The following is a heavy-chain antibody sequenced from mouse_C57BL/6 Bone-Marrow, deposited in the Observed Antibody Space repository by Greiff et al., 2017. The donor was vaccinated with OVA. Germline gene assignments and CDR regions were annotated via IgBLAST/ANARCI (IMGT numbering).Heavy chain of an antibody. CDR1: EYEFPSHD. Sequence: DVMLVESGGGLVQPGESLKLSCESNEYEFPSHDMSWVRKTPEKRLELVAAINSDGGSTYYPDTMERRFIISRDNTKKTLYLQMSSLRSEDTALYYCARHSSADYDYAMDYWGQGTSVTVSS. V-gene: IGHV5-2*01. CDR3: ARHSSADYDYAMDY. D-gene: IGHD2-4*01. J-gene: IGHJ4*01. CDR2: INSDGGST.